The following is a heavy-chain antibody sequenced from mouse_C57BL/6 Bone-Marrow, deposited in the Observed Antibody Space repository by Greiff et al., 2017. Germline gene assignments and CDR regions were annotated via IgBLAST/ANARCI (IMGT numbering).Heavy chain of an antibody. CDR2: IYPRSGNT. Sequence: QVQLQQSGAELARPGASVKLSCKASGYTFTSYGISWVKQRTGQGLEWIGEIYPRSGNTYYNEKFKGKATLTADKSSSTAYMELRSLTSEDSAVYFCAGPGYYVGWYFDVWGTGTTVTVSS. CDR3: AGPGYYVGWYFDV. D-gene: IGHD2-3*01. V-gene: IGHV1-81*01. J-gene: IGHJ1*03. CDR1: GYTFTSYG.